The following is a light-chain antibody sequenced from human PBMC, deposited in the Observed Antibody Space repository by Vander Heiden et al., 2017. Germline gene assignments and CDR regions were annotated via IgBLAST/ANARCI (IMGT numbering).Light chain of an antibody. V-gene: IGLV2-14*03. CDR3: SSDTSSSTLV. CDR1: RSVVGGYNY. J-gene: IGLJ3*02. CDR2: DVS. Sequence: QSALPQPASVSVSPVQSFTISCTGTRSVVGGYNYVSWYQQHPGKAPKLMIYDVSNRPSGVSNRFSGSKSGNTASLTISGLQAEDEADYYCSSDTSSSTLVFGGGTKLTVL.